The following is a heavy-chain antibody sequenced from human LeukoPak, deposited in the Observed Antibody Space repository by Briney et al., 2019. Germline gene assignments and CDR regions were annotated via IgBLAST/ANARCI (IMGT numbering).Heavy chain of an antibody. Sequence: PSETLSLTCTVSGGSISSYYWSWIRQPAGKGLEWIGRIYTSGSTNYNPSLKSRVTMSVDTSKNQFSLKLSSVTAADTAVYYCARDQRGSSSSWYGGSFDYWGQGTLVTVSS. V-gene: IGHV4-4*07. CDR1: GGSISSYY. CDR2: IYTSGST. D-gene: IGHD6-13*01. J-gene: IGHJ4*02. CDR3: ARDQRGSSSSWYGGSFDY.